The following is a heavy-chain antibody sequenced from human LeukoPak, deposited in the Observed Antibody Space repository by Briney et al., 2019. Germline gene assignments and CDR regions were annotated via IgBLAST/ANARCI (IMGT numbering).Heavy chain of an antibody. J-gene: IGHJ6*03. CDR2: ISYDGSNK. D-gene: IGHD3-10*01. Sequence: GRSLRLSCAASGFTFSSYAMHWVRQAPGKGLEWVAVISYDGSNKYYADSVKGRFTITRDNSKNTLYLQMNSLRAEDTAVYYCASNSDNYYYYYMDVWGKGTTVTVSS. V-gene: IGHV3-30*04. CDR3: ASNSDNYYYYYMDV. CDR1: GFTFSSYA.